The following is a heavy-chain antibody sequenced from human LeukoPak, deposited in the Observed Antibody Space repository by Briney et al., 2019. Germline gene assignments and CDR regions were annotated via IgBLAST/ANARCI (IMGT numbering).Heavy chain of an antibody. Sequence: PGGSLRLSCAASGFTFSSYAMSWVRQAPGKGLEWVSAISGSGGSTYYADFVKGRFTISRDNSKNTLYLQMNSLRAEDTAVYYCAKDLGKSGYYLYGMDVWGQGTTVTVSS. D-gene: IGHD3-22*01. CDR1: GFTFSSYA. J-gene: IGHJ6*02. CDR3: AKDLGKSGYYLYGMDV. V-gene: IGHV3-23*01. CDR2: ISGSGGST.